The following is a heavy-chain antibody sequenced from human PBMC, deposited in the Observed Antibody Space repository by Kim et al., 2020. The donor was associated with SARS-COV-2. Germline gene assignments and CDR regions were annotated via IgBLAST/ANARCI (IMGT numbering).Heavy chain of an antibody. CDR2: ISYDGSKK. D-gene: IGHD2-2*01. J-gene: IGHJ5*02. Sequence: GGSLRLSCAASGFTFSSYVMHWARQAPGKGLEWVAAISYDGSKKYYGDSVKGRFTISRDNSKNTLHLQMNSLRAEDTAVYYCARDRDVVVPAASWFDPWGQGTLVTVSS. CDR3: ARDRDVVVPAASWFDP. CDR1: GFTFSSYV. V-gene: IGHV3-30*04.